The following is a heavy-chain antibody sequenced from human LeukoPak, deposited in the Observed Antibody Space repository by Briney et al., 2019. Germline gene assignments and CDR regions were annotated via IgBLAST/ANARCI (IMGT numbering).Heavy chain of an antibody. Sequence: PGGSLRLSCAASGFTFSSYDMHWVRQATGKGLEWVSAIGTAGDTYYPGSVKGRFTISRENAKNSLYLQMNSLRAGDTAVYYCAKFTTVTTILNYFDYWGQGTLVTVSS. CDR1: GFTFSSYD. D-gene: IGHD4-17*01. CDR2: IGTAGDT. V-gene: IGHV3-13*01. CDR3: AKFTTVTTILNYFDY. J-gene: IGHJ4*02.